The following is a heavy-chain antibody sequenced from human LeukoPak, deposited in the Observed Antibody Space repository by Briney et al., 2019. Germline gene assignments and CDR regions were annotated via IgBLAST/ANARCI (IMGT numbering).Heavy chain of an antibody. CDR3: AKDSTGYWFES. V-gene: IGHV3-30*02. J-gene: IGHJ5*01. D-gene: IGHD1-14*01. Sequence: GESLRLSCAASGFTFSGYGMYWVRQAPGKGLEWVGFIRCDGSNRHYVGSVKGRFTIYRDNSKNTLYLQMNSLRVEDTAVYYCAKDSTGYWFESWGHGTLVTVSA. CDR2: IRCDGSNR. CDR1: GFTFSGYG.